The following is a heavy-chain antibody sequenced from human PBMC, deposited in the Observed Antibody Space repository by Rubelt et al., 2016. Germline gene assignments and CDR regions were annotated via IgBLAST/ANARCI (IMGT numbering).Heavy chain of an antibody. D-gene: IGHD3-10*01. CDR1: GFTFNSYA. Sequence: EVQLLESGGGLVQPGGSLRLSCAASGFTFNSYAMSWVRQAPGKGLDWVSAVNAGGDATYYADSVTVRFPISRDNSQNTLYLQMNSLTAEDTAVYYCARAGITMVRGVIADWGQGTLVTVSS. J-gene: IGHJ4*02. V-gene: IGHV3-23*01. CDR3: ARAGITMVRGVIAD. CDR2: VNAGGDAT.